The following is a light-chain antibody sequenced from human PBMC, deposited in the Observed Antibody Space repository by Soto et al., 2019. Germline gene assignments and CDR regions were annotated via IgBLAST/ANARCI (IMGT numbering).Light chain of an antibody. CDR2: AAS. J-gene: IGKJ2*01. CDR1: QSVSSNY. CDR3: QQYGTSPHT. V-gene: IGKV3-20*01. Sequence: EIVLTQSPGILSLSPGERATLSCRASQSVSSNYLAWYQQKPGQAPRLLIYAASSRATDIPDRFSGSGSGTDFTLTISRLEPEDSAVYSCQQYGTSPHTFGQGTKLEIK.